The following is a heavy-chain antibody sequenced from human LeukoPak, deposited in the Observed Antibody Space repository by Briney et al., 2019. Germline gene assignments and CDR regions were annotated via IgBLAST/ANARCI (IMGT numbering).Heavy chain of an antibody. D-gene: IGHD4-23*01. CDR3: ARPKRGYVGNSFYYYGMDV. V-gene: IGHV4-59*01. Sequence: SETLSLTCTVSGGSITTYYWTWIRQPPGKGLEWIGYINYSGSTNYNPSLKSRVTISVDTSKNQFSLKLSSVTAADTAVYYCARPKRGYVGNSFYYYGMDVWGQGTTVTVSS. CDR2: INYSGST. J-gene: IGHJ6*02. CDR1: GGSITTYY.